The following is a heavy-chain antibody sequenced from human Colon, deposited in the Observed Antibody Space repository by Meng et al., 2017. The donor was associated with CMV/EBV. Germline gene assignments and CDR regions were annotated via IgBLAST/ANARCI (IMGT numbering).Heavy chain of an antibody. CDR3: ARDARGSYYFDY. Sequence: GGSLRLSCAASGFTFSHYSMNWVRQAPGKGLEWVSSISSSSSYIYYADSVKGRFTISRDNAKNSLYLQMNSLRAEDTAVYYCARDARGSYYFDYWGQGTLVTVSS. J-gene: IGHJ4*02. CDR2: ISSSSSYI. V-gene: IGHV3-21*01. CDR1: GFTFSHYS. D-gene: IGHD1-26*01.